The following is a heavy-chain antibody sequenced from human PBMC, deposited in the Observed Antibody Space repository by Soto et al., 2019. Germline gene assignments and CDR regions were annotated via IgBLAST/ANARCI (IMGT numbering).Heavy chain of an antibody. CDR2: IYYSGST. CDR3: ARDSEVAGTFDY. Sequence: PSETLSLTCTVSCGTISSYYWSWIRQPPGKGLEWIGYIYYSGSTNYNPSLKSRVTISVDTSKNQFSLKLSSVTAADTAVYYCARDSEVAGTFDYWGQGTLVTVSS. J-gene: IGHJ4*02. CDR1: CGTISSYY. V-gene: IGHV4-59*01. D-gene: IGHD6-19*01.